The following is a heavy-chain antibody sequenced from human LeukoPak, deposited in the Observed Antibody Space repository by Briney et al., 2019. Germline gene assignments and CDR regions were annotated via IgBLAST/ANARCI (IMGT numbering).Heavy chain of an antibody. Sequence: VASVKVSCKASGYTFTSYGISWVRQAPGQGLEWMGWISAYNGNTNYAQKLQGRVTMTTDTSTSTACMELRSLRSDDTAVYYCARDNSVGDNAWWFDPWGQGTLVTVSS. V-gene: IGHV1-18*01. CDR2: ISAYNGNT. CDR3: ARDNSVGDNAWWFDP. J-gene: IGHJ5*02. D-gene: IGHD1-26*01. CDR1: GYTFTSYG.